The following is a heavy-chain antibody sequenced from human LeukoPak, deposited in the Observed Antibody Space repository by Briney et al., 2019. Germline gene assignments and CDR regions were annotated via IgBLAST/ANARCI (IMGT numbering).Heavy chain of an antibody. CDR3: GRGERLGIDY. CDR1: GASVTDYY. CDR2: IYNRGVI. V-gene: IGHV4-59*02. J-gene: IGHJ4*02. D-gene: IGHD3-16*01. Sequence: SETLSLTCTVSGASVTDYYWSWIRQSSGMGLEWIGYIYNRGVINYNPSLRGRVTMSLDTSKNQLSLRLNSVTAADTAVYYCGRGERLGIDYWGQGALVTVSS.